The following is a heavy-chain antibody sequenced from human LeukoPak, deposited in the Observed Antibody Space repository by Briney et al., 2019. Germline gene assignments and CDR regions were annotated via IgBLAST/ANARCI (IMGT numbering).Heavy chain of an antibody. CDR2: MNPNSGNT. D-gene: IGHD3-22*01. CDR1: GYTFTSYD. V-gene: IGHV1-8*01. J-gene: IGHJ6*03. CDR3: ARGVGTMIVVVITDHYYYYMDV. Sequence: ASVTVSCKASGYTFTSYDIKWVRQATGQGLEWMGWMNPNSGNTGYAQKSQGRVTMTRNTSISTAYMELSSLRSEDTAVYYCARGVGTMIVVVITDHYYYYMDVWGKGTTVTISS.